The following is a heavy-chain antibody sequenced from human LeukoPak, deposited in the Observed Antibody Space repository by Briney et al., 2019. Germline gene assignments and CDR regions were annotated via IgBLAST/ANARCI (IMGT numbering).Heavy chain of an antibody. J-gene: IGHJ4*02. Sequence: GGSLRLSCGASGFTFTTYAMTWVRQAPGKGLEWVSSITGSGGSTYYGDSVKGRFTISRDNAKNSLYLQMNSLRAEDTAVYYCARDNWNDGFDYWGQGTLVTVSS. CDR3: ARDNWNDGFDY. V-gene: IGHV3-23*01. CDR2: ITGSGGST. D-gene: IGHD1-20*01. CDR1: GFTFTTYA.